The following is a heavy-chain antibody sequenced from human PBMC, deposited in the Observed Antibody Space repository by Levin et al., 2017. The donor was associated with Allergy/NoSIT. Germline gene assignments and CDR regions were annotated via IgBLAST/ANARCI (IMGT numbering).Heavy chain of an antibody. V-gene: IGHV3-23*01. CDR1: GFTFSSYA. D-gene: IGHD6-19*01. CDR3: AKDHTSGINFFDY. Sequence: GESLKISCAASGFTFSSYAMSWVRQSPGKGLEWVAGISSSGGSKSYADSVKGRFTVSRENSKNTLFLYMNSLRVEDTAVYYCAKDHTSGINFFDYWGQGTLVTVSS. J-gene: IGHJ4*02. CDR2: ISSSGGSK.